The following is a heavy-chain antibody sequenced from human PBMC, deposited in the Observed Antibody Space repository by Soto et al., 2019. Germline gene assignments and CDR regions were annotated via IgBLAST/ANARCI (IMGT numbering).Heavy chain of an antibody. Sequence: SETLSLTCTASGGSISSVYWSWIRQPPGKGLEWIGYIYYSGSTNYNPSLKSRVTISVDTSKNQFSLKLSSVTAADTAVYYCARHHDSWGQGSLVTVS. CDR2: IYYSGST. CDR1: GGSISSVY. J-gene: IGHJ4*02. V-gene: IGHV4-59*08. CDR3: ARHHDS.